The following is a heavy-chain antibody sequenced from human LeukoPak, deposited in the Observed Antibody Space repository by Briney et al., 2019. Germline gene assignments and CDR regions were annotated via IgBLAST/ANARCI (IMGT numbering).Heavy chain of an antibody. D-gene: IGHD6-13*01. Sequence: SGGSLALSFAASEFIFSSYNMNWVRQPPGKVLEWVSSISSSGTYIYHADSVKGRFTISRDNAKNSLYLQMNSLRAEDTAVYYCARDSSSWYNWFDPWGQGTLVTVSS. CDR2: ISSSGTYI. J-gene: IGHJ5*02. V-gene: IGHV3-21*01. CDR3: ARDSSSWYNWFDP. CDR1: EFIFSSYN.